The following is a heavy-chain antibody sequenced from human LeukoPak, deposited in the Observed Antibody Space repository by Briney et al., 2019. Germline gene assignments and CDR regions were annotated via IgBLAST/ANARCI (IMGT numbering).Heavy chain of an antibody. CDR2: INPNSGGT. Sequence: ASVKVSCKASGYTFTGYYMHWVRQAPGQGLEWMGRINPNSGGTNYAQKFQGRVTMTRDTSISTAYMELSRLRSDDTAVYYCATLTPGYSSSWYPPYNWFDPWGQGTLVTVSP. D-gene: IGHD6-13*01. V-gene: IGHV1-2*06. CDR1: GYTFTGYY. J-gene: IGHJ5*02. CDR3: ATLTPGYSSSWYPPYNWFDP.